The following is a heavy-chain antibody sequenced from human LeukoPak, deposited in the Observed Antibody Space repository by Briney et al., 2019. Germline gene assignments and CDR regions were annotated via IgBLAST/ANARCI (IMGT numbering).Heavy chain of an antibody. CDR2: ISSSSYYI. Sequence: GGSLRLSCAASGFTFSIYSMNWVRQAPGKGLEWVSSISSSSYYIYYADSVKGRFTISRDNAKNSLYLQMNSLRAEDAAEYHCARGMNYYDSSGPRWNVWGQGTTVTVSS. V-gene: IGHV3-21*01. J-gene: IGHJ6*02. D-gene: IGHD3-22*01. CDR1: GFTFSIYS. CDR3: ARGMNYYDSSGPRWNV.